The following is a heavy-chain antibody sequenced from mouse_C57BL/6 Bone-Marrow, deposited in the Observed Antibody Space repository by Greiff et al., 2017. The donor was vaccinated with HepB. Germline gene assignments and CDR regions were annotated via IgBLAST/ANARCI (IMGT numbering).Heavy chain of an antibody. CDR1: GYTFTSYG. D-gene: IGHD1-1*01. J-gene: IGHJ3*01. CDR2: IYPRSGNT. CDR3: ARASYCGSGPWFAY. V-gene: IGHV1-81*01. Sequence: QVQLQQSGAELARPGASVKLSCKASGYTFTSYGISWVKQRTGQGLEWIGEIYPRSGNTYYNEKFKGKATLTADKSSSTAYMELRSLTSEDSAVYFCARASYCGSGPWFAYWGQGTLVTVSA.